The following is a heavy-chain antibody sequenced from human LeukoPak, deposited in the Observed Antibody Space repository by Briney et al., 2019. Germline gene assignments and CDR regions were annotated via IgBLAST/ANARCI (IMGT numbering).Heavy chain of an antibody. CDR2: IIPIFGTA. CDR1: GGTFSSYA. V-gene: IGHV1-69*06. CDR3: ARTKYSSSWTGPSYFDY. D-gene: IGHD6-13*01. J-gene: IGHJ4*02. Sequence: SVKVSCKASGGTFSSYAISWVRQAPGQGLEWMGGIIPIFGTANYAQKFQGRVTITADKSTSTAYMELSSLRSEDTAVYYCARTKYSSSWTGPSYFDYWGQGTLVTVSS.